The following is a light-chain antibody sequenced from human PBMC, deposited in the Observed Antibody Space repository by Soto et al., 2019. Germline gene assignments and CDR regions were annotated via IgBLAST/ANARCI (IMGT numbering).Light chain of an antibody. CDR3: LQDYNYPS. CDR2: AAS. V-gene: IGKV1-6*01. Sequence: AIQMTQSPSSLSASVGDRDTITCRASQGIRNDLGWYQQKPGKAPKLLIYAASSLQSGVPSRFSGSGSGTDFTLTISSLQPEDFATYYCLQDYNYPSFGGGTKVDIK. CDR1: QGIRND. J-gene: IGKJ4*01.